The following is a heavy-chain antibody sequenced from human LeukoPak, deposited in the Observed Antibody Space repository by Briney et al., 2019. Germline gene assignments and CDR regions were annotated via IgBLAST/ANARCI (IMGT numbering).Heavy chain of an antibody. J-gene: IGHJ5*02. Sequence: GGSLRLSCAASGFTVSSNYMSWVRQAPGKGLEWVSVIYSGGSTYYADSVKGRFTISRDNSKNTLYLQMNSLRAEDTAVYYCARAHTLYDFWSGYYTGMRDWFDPWGQGTLVTVSS. CDR2: IYSGGST. CDR3: ARAHTLYDFWSGYYTGMRDWFDP. V-gene: IGHV3-66*01. CDR1: GFTVSSNY. D-gene: IGHD3-3*01.